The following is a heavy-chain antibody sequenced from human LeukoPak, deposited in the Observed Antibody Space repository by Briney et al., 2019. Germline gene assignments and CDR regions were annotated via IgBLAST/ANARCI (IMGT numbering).Heavy chain of an antibody. D-gene: IGHD3-16*01. V-gene: IGHV3-9*01. CDR2: ISWNSGSI. CDR3: ARDSTLGGFEVWPVDY. Sequence: GGSLRLSCAASGFTFDDYAMHWVRQAPGKGLEWVSGISWNSGSIGYADSVKGRFTISRDNAKNSLYLQMNSLRAEDTAVYYCARDSTLGGFEVWPVDYWGQGTLVTVSS. J-gene: IGHJ4*02. CDR1: GFTFDDYA.